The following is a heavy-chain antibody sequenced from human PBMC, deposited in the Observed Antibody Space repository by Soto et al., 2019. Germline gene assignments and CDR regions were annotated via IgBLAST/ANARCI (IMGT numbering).Heavy chain of an antibody. D-gene: IGHD3-10*01. J-gene: IGHJ4*02. CDR2: ISSDSSYL. V-gene: IGHV3-21*01. CDR3: ALNYYGSGSYYNPLDF. CDR1: GFTFSNFN. Sequence: PGGSLRLSCAASGFTFSNFNMNWVRQAPGKGLEWVSSISSDSSYLYYADSLKGRFTISRDNANNSLYLQMNSLRAEDSAVYYCALNYYGSGSYYNPLDFWGQGTLVTVSS.